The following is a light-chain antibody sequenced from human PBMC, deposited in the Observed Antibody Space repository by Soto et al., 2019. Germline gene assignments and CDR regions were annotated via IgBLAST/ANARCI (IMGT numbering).Light chain of an antibody. CDR3: HRRDNWPIT. CDR2: DAS. Sequence: EIVVTQSPATMYLSPGERATLSCRASQSVGSYLVWYQQKPGQPPRLLIYDASIRATGIPARFSGSGFGTDFTLTICTLEPDDLAVDYCHRRDNWPITFDGGNKVEIK. V-gene: IGKV3-11*01. J-gene: IGKJ4*01. CDR1: QSVGSY.